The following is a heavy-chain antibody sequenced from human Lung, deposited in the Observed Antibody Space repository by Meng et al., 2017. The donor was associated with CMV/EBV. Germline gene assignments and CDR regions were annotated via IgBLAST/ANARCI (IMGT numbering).Heavy chain of an antibody. CDR1: GYTFTSYG. J-gene: IGHJ5*02. CDR2: ISAYNDNT. Sequence: QVQLVQSRAEVKKPGASVKVSCKASGYTFTSYGISWVRQAPGQGLEWMGWISAYNDNTNYAQKLQGRVTMTTDTSTSTAYMELRSLRSDDTAVYYCARDLPGGTKGTWLDLWGQGTLVTVSS. D-gene: IGHD1-14*01. V-gene: IGHV1-18*01. CDR3: ARDLPGGTKGTWLDL.